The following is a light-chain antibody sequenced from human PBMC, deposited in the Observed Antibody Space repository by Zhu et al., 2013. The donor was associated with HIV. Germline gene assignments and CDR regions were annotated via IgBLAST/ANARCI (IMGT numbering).Light chain of an antibody. J-gene: IGKJ4*01. CDR1: QGIGNY. CDR2: ATS. CDR3: QQYYSYPLT. V-gene: IGKV1-27*01. Sequence: DIQMTQSPSSLSASIGDRVTITCRASQGIGNYLAWYQQRPGKPPKLLISATSTLQSGVPSRFSGSGSGTGFTLTISSLQAEDVATYYCQQYYSYPLTFGGGTKVEIK.